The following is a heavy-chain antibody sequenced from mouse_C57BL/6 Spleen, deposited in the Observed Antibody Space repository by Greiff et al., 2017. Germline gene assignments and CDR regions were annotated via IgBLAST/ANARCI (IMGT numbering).Heavy chain of an antibody. J-gene: IGHJ4*01. D-gene: IGHD2-14*01. Sequence: EVQLVESGGGLVQPKGSLKLSCAASGFSFNTYAMNWVRQAPGKGLEWVARIRSKSNNYATYYADSVKDRFTISRDDSESMLYLQMNNLKTEDTAIYYCVVGYYYAMDYWGQGTSVTVSS. CDR2: IRSKSNNYAT. CDR1: GFSFNTYA. V-gene: IGHV10-1*01. CDR3: VVGYYYAMDY.